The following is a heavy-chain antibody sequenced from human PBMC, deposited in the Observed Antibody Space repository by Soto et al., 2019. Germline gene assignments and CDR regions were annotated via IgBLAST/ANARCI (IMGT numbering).Heavy chain of an antibody. CDR2: ISAYNGNT. Sequence: QVQLVQSGAEVKKPGASVKVSCKASGYTFTSYGISWVRQAPGQGLEWMGWISAYNGNTNYAQKLQGRVTMTTDTYTSTAYMELRSLRSDDTAVYYCAREGPTWIQLWSGRGYYYGMDVWGQGPTVTVSS. J-gene: IGHJ6*02. CDR3: AREGPTWIQLWSGRGYYYGMDV. V-gene: IGHV1-18*01. D-gene: IGHD5-18*01. CDR1: GYTFTSYG.